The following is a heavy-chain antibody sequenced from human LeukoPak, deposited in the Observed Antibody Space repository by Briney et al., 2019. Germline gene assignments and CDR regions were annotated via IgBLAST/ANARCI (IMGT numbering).Heavy chain of an antibody. CDR3: TTHLAYCGGDCYYYYGMDV. CDR1: GFAFSDYY. V-gene: IGHV3-11*03. D-gene: IGHD2-21*02. J-gene: IGHJ6*02. Sequence: PGGSLRLSCAASGFAFSDYYMSWIRQAPGKGLEWVSYISSSSSYTNYADSVKGRFTISRDNAKNSLYLQMNSLRAEDTAVYYCTTHLAYCGGDCYYYYGMDVWGQGTTVTVSS. CDR2: ISSSSSYT.